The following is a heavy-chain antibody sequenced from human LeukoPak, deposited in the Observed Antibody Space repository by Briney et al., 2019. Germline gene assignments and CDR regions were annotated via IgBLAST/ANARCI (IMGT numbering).Heavy chain of an antibody. D-gene: IGHD2-2*01. CDR2: INPNSGGT. Sequence: VASVKVSCKASGYTFTSYYMHWVRQAPGQGLEWMGWINPNSGGTNYAQKFQGRVTMTRDTSISTAYMELSRLRSDDTAVYYCARDHGVVPAAMVNWFDPWGQGTLVTVSS. V-gene: IGHV1-2*02. J-gene: IGHJ5*02. CDR1: GYTFTSYY. CDR3: ARDHGVVPAAMVNWFDP.